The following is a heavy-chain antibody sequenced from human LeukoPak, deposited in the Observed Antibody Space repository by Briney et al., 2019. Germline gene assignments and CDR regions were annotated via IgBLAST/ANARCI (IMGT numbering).Heavy chain of an antibody. J-gene: IGHJ4*02. CDR3: AKGEWGTGYYSDY. D-gene: IGHD3/OR15-3a*01. CDR2: IRYDGNNK. CDR1: GFTFSSYG. Sequence: GGSLRLSCAASGFTFSSYGMHWVRQAPGKGLEWVAFIRYDGNNKYYADSVKGRFTISRDNSKNTLYLQMNSLRAEDTAVYYCAKGEWGTGYYSDYWGQGTLVTVSS. V-gene: IGHV3-30*02.